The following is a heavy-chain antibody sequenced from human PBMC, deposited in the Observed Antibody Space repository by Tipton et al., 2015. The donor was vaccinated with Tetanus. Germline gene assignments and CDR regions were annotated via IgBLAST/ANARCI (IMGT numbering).Heavy chain of an antibody. CDR2: VSDSGST. V-gene: IGHV4-30-4*01. CDR1: GGSISSADYY. J-gene: IGHJ3*02. D-gene: IGHD3-22*01. Sequence: TLSLTCTVSGGSISSADYYWSWIRQPPGKGLEWIGYVSDSGSTYSNPSLRSRIIISVDTSKNQFSLKLNSVTAADTAVYYCARRGDYVFYYESSGYLWGAAFDIWGQGTMVSVSA. CDR3: ARRGDYVFYYESSGYLWGAAFDI.